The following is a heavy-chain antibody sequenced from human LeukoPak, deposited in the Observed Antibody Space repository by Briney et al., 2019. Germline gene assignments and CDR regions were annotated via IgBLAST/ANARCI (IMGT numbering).Heavy chain of an antibody. Sequence: PGGSLRLSCAASGFTFSDYYMSWIRQAPGKGLEWVSYISSSSSYTNYADSVKGRFTISRDNAKNSLYLQMNSLRAEDTAVYYCARDNQCLVRGIDYWGQGTLVTVSS. CDR3: ARDNQCLVRGIDY. J-gene: IGHJ4*02. CDR1: GFTFSDYY. V-gene: IGHV3-11*06. D-gene: IGHD6-19*01. CDR2: ISSSSSYT.